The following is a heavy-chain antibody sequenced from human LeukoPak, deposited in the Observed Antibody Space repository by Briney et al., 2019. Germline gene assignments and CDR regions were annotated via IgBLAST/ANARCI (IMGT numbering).Heavy chain of an antibody. Sequence: ASVKVSCKASGYTFTIYYMHWVRQAPGQGLEWMGWINPNSGATSYAQRFQGRVTMTRDTSISTAYMELSGLTSDDTAVYYCARNPPYRTGTSCYNDYWGQGTLVTVSS. D-gene: IGHD2-2*02. V-gene: IGHV1-2*02. J-gene: IGHJ4*02. CDR3: ARNPPYRTGTSCYNDY. CDR2: INPNSGAT. CDR1: GYTFTIYY.